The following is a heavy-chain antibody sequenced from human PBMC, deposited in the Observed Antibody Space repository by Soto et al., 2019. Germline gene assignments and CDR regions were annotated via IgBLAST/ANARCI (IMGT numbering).Heavy chain of an antibody. D-gene: IGHD3-9*01. CDR1: GFTFSNYA. J-gene: IGHJ5*02. CDR2: ISGSGGTT. CDR3: AKASDILTHNWFDP. V-gene: IGHV3-23*01. Sequence: GGSLRLSCAASGFTFSNYAMTWVRQAPGKGLKWVSAISGSGGTTYYADSVKGRFTISRDNSKNTLYLQMNSLRAEDTAVYFCAKASDILTHNWFDPWGQGTLVTVSS.